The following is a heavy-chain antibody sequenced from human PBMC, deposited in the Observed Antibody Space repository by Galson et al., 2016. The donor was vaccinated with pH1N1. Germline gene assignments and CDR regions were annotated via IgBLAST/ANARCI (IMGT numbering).Heavy chain of an antibody. CDR1: GYTFSSFY. D-gene: IGHD3-10*01. CDR2: IDPSGVTT. J-gene: IGHJ4*02. V-gene: IGHV1-46*01. Sequence: SVKVSCKASGYTFSSFYMHWVRQALGQGHEWMGIIDPSGVTTIYAQKFQGRVTLTRDTSTRTVYMELTSLRSEDTAVYYCARDAGSYYGYFDYWGQGTLVTVSS. CDR3: ARDAGSYYGYFDY.